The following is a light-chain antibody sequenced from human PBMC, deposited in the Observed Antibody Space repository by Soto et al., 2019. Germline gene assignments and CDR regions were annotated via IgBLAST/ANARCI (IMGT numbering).Light chain of an antibody. V-gene: IGKV3-15*01. CDR2: GAS. J-gene: IGKJ2*01. CDR3: QQYNNWPQT. Sequence: EIVMTQSPATLSVSPGERATLSYRASQKVSSNLAWYQQKPGQAPSLLIYGASTRATGIPARFSGSGSGTEFTLTISSLQSEDFAVYYCQQYNNWPQTFGQGTKLEIK. CDR1: QKVSSN.